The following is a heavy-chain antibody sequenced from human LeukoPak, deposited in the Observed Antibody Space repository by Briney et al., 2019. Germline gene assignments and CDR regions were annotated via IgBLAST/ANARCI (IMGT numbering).Heavy chain of an antibody. D-gene: IGHD4-17*01. CDR1: GGSISSSSYY. J-gene: IGHJ4*02. V-gene: IGHV4-39*07. CDR2: IYYSGST. Sequence: KPSETLSLTCTVSGGSISSSSYYWGWIRQPPGKGLEWIGSIYYSGSTNYNPSLKSRVTIAVDKSKNQFSLKLSSVTAADTAVYYYARASHDYGDYSHFDYWGQGTLVTVSS. CDR3: ARASHDYGDYSHFDY.